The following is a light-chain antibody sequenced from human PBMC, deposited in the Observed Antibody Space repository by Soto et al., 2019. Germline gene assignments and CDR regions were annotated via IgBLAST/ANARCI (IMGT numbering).Light chain of an antibody. CDR1: QGVSSHY. J-gene: IGKJ2*01. Sequence: EIVLTQSPGTLSLSPGESATLSCRASQGVSSHYLAWYQHKPGQAPGLLMYGASSRATGIPDRFSGSGSGTDFTLTISRLEPEDSAVYYCQQYGSSPPYTFGQGTKLEI. CDR3: QQYGSSPPYT. V-gene: IGKV3-20*01. CDR2: GAS.